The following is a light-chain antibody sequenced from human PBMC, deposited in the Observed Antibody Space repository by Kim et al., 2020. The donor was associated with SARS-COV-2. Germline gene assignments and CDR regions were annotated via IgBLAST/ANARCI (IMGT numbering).Light chain of an antibody. J-gene: IGLJ3*02. CDR1: SSNIGAGYD. V-gene: IGLV1-40*01. CDR2: GND. CDR3: QSYDSSLSGSWV. Sequence: VTISCTGRSSNIGAGYDVHWYQQVPGTAPKVLIYGNDNRPSGVPDRFSGSKSGTSASLAITGLQAEDEADYYCQSYDSSLSGSWVFGGGTQLTVL.